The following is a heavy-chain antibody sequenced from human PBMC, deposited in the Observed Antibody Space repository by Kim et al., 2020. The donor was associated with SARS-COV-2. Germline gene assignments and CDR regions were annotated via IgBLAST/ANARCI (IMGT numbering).Heavy chain of an antibody. J-gene: IGHJ5*02. V-gene: IGHV3-23*01. D-gene: IGHD3-22*01. CDR3: AQDAYTITMIGWFDP. Sequence: DAVKGRFTTSGDNSKHTLYLQMNSLRAEDTAVYYCAQDAYTITMIGWFDPWGQGTLVTVSS.